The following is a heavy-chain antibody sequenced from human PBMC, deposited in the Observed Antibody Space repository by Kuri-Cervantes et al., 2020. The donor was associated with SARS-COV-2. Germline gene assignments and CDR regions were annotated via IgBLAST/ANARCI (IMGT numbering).Heavy chain of an antibody. J-gene: IGHJ4*02. CDR2: ISDSGGST. D-gene: IGHD3-16*02. V-gene: IGHV3-23*01. CDR1: GFTFSSFG. Sequence: GGSLRLSCAASGFTFSSFGMSWVRQAPGKGLEWVSAISDSGGSTFYADSVKGRFTISRDNSKNMVYLQMDSLRAEDTAVYYCAKAAVTGYTGYRIDWGQGTLVTVSS. CDR3: AKAAVTGYTGYRID.